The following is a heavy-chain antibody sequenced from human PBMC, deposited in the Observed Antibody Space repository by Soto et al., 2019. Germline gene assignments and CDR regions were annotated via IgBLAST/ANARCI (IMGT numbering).Heavy chain of an antibody. CDR2: ISYDGSNK. CDR1: GFTFSSYA. D-gene: IGHD3-22*01. J-gene: IGHJ4*02. Sequence: GGSLRLSCAASGFTFSSYAMHWVRQAPGKGLEWVAVISYDGSNKYYADSVKGRFTISRDNSKNTLYLQMNSLRAEDTAVYYCARDKGYYYDTKYYFDYWGQGTLVTVSS. CDR3: ARDKGYYYDTKYYFDY. V-gene: IGHV3-30-3*01.